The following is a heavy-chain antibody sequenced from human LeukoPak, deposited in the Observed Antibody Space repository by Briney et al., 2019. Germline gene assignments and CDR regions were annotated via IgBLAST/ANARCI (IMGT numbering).Heavy chain of an antibody. CDR1: GFTFSTYG. V-gene: IGHV3-30*02. Sequence: GGSLRLSCAASGFTFSTYGIHWVRLAPGKGLEWVAFIRYDGSNKYYADSVKGRFTISRDSSKNTLYLQMNSLRAEDTAVYYCARDVAAAGIFFDLWGRGTLVTVSS. J-gene: IGHJ2*01. CDR2: IRYDGSNK. D-gene: IGHD6-13*01. CDR3: ARDVAAAGIFFDL.